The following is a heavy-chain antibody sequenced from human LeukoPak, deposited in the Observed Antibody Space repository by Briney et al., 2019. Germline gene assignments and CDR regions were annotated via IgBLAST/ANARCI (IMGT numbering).Heavy chain of an antibody. CDR3: ARESEMATIDY. V-gene: IGHV4-59*01. J-gene: IGHJ4*02. CDR1: GGSIRNFY. D-gene: IGHD5-24*01. Sequence: SETLSLTCTVSGGSIRNFYWTWIRQPPGKGLEWIGYVDDSGSTNFNPSLNSRVTISLDTSKNQISLKLSSVTAADTAVYYCARESEMATIDYWGQGTLVTVSS. CDR2: VDDSGST.